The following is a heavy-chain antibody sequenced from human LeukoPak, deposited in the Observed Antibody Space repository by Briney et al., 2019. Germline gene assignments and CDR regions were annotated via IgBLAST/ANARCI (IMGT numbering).Heavy chain of an antibody. J-gene: IGHJ5*02. CDR1: GGSISSTNYY. V-gene: IGHV4-39*01. D-gene: IGHD2-2*01. CDR3: ARPYCSSTSCYARDWFDP. Sequence: SETLSLTCTVSGGSISSTNYYWGWIRQPPGKGLEWIGSIYYSGSTYYNPSLKSRVTISVDTSKNQFSLKLSSVTAADTAVYYCARPYCSSTSCYARDWFDPWGQGTLVTVSS. CDR2: IYYSGST.